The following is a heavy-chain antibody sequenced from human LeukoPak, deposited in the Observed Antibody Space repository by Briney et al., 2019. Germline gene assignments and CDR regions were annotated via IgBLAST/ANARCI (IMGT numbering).Heavy chain of an antibody. J-gene: IGHJ5*02. V-gene: IGHV4-30-2*01. Sequence: SQTLSLTCAVSGGSISSGGYSWSWIRQPPGKGLEWIGYIYHSGSTYYNPSLKSRVTISVDRSKNQFSLKLSSVTAADTAVYYCARLFDINWFDPWGQGTLVTVSS. CDR1: GGSISSGGYS. D-gene: IGHD2-15*01. CDR2: IYHSGST. CDR3: ARLFDINWFDP.